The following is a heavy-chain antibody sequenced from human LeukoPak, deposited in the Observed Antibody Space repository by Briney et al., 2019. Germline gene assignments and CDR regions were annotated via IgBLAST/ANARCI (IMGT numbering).Heavy chain of an antibody. CDR3: ARLTVTTKDAFDI. CDR2: IGSSDTTV. V-gene: IGHV3-48*03. CDR1: GFTFSSSE. J-gene: IGHJ3*02. Sequence: GGSLRLSCAASGFTFSSSEMNWVRQAPGKGLEWVSYIGSSDTTVHYADSVEGRFTISRDNAKNSLYLQMNCLRAEGTAIYYCARLTVTTKDAFDIWGQGTMVIVSS. D-gene: IGHD4-17*01.